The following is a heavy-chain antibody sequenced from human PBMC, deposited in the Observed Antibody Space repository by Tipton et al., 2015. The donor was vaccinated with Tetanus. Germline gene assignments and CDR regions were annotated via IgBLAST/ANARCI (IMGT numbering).Heavy chain of an antibody. J-gene: IGHJ4*02. D-gene: IGHD6-25*01. V-gene: IGHV3-11*04. CDR2: SSSRGTTT. CDR3: ASGSALDY. CDR1: GFALGDYY. Sequence: SLRLSCAASGFALGDYYMSWIRQAPGKGLEWISYSSSRGTTTYYTDSVRGRFTISRDNAKNSLYLQMNNLRAEDTAVYFCASGSALDYWGQGTLVTVSS.